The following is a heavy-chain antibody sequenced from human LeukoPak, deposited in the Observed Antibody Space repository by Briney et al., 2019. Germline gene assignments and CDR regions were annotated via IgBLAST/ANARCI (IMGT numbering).Heavy chain of an antibody. CDR3: AKDRRPYGMDV. CDR1: GFTFSSYA. CDR2: ISGNGGDT. V-gene: IGHV3-23*01. J-gene: IGHJ6*02. Sequence: GGSLRLSCAASGFTFSSYAMSWVRQAPGKGLEWVSVISGNGGDTYYADSVKGRFTISRDNSKNTLYLQMNSLRAEDTALYYCAKDRRPYGMDVWGQGTTVTVSS.